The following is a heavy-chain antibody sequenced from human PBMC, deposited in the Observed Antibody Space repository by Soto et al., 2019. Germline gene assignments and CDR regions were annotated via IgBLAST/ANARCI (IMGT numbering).Heavy chain of an antibody. CDR2: IYYSGST. Sequence: SETLSLTCTVSGGSISSGGYYWSWIRQHPGKGLEWIGYIYYSGSTYYNPSVKSRVTISVDTSKNQFSLKLSSVTAADTAVYYCASVFSPSRIMMTFGGVIAWGQGTLVTVSS. J-gene: IGHJ5*02. V-gene: IGHV4-31*03. CDR1: GGSISSGGYY. CDR3: ASVFSPSRIMMTFGGVIA. D-gene: IGHD3-16*02.